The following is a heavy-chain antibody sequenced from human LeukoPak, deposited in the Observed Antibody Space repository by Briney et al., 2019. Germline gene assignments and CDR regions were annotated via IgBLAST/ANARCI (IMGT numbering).Heavy chain of an antibody. V-gene: IGHV3-23*01. CDR2: IGGTGGNI. Sequence: GGSLRLSCAASGFTFSNAWMSWVRQAPGKGLEWVSAIGGTGGNIFYTDSVKGRFTISRDNSKNTLYLHMNSLRAEDTAIYYCVRDNYSYRLDVWGQGTLVTVSS. CDR1: GFTFSNAW. D-gene: IGHD2-21*01. CDR3: VRDNYSYRLDV. J-gene: IGHJ4*02.